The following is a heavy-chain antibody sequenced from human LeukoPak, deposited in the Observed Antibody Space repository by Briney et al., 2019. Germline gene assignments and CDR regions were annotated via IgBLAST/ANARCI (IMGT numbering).Heavy chain of an antibody. J-gene: IGHJ4*02. CDR2: IKQDGSEK. Sequence: GGSLRLSCAASGFTFSSYWMSWVRQAPGKGLEWVANIKQDGSEKYYVDSVKGRFTISRDNAKNSLYLQMNSLRAEDTAVYYCARSRYYYGSGSYYNDYWGQGTLVTVSS. CDR1: GFTFSSYW. V-gene: IGHV3-7*01. CDR3: ARSRYYYGSGSYYNDY. D-gene: IGHD3-10*01.